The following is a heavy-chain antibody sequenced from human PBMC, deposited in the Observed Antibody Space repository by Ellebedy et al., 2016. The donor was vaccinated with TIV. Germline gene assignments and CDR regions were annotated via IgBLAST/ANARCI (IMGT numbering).Heavy chain of an antibody. CDR1: GYTFTTYA. J-gene: IGHJ4*02. V-gene: IGHV1-3*01. D-gene: IGHD6-19*01. CDR2: INAGNGNT. CDR3: ARGGSGWPYYFDY. Sequence: AASVKVSCKASGYTFTTYAIHWVRQVPGQSLEWMGWINAGNGNTRYSQRFQDRVTITRDTSATTAYMELSSPTHEDTAVYYCARGGSGWPYYFDYWGQGTLVTVSS.